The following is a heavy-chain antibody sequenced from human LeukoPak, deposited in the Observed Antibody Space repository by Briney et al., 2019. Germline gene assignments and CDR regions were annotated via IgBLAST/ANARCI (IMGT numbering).Heavy chain of an antibody. CDR2: IYYSGST. V-gene: IGHV4-59*06. CDR3: ARGYSSSWYGPRFDY. J-gene: IGHJ4*02. Sequence: SETLSLTCAVSGGSFSDYYWSWFRQPPGKGLEWIGYIYYSGSTYYNPSLNSRVTISVDTSKNQFSLKLSSVTAADTAVYYWARGYSSSWYGPRFDYWGQGTLVTVSS. D-gene: IGHD6-13*01. CDR1: GGSFSDYY.